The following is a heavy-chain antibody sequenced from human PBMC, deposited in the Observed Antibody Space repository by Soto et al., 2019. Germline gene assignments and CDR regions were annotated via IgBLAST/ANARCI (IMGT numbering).Heavy chain of an antibody. CDR3: ASGRTARNWFDP. CDR1: GGSVSSGSYY. V-gene: IGHV4-61*01. D-gene: IGHD6-6*01. CDR2: IYYSGST. J-gene: IGHJ5*02. Sequence: SETLSLTCTVSGGSVSSGSYYWSWIRQPPGKGLEWIGYIYYSGSTNYSPSLRSRVTISVDTSKNQFSLKLSSVTAADTAVYYCASGRTARNWFDPWGQGTLVTVSS.